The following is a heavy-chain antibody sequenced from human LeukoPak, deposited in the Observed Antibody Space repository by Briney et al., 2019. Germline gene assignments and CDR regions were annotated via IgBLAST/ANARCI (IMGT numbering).Heavy chain of an antibody. V-gene: IGHV3-21*01. CDR1: GFILNIYS. J-gene: IGHJ4*02. CDR2: ISTGS. D-gene: IGHD1-1*01. Sequence: AGGSLRLSCAASGFILNIYSMNWVRQAPGKGLEWVSSISTGSNYADSVKGRFTISRDNANKSLYLQMNNLRAEDTAVYYCAIETGTADYWGQGIRVTVSS. CDR3: AIETGTADY.